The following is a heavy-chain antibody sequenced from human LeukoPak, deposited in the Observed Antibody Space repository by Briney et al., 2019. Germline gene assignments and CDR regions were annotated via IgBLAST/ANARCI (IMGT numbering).Heavy chain of an antibody. CDR3: ARRGGWFGELLYGDAFDI. Sequence: SETLCLTCTVSGGSISSYYWSWIRQPPGKGLEWIGYIYYSGSTNYNPSLKSRVTMSVDTSKNQFSLKLSSVTAADTAVYYCARRGGWFGELLYGDAFDIWGKGTMVTVSS. CDR1: GGSISSYY. D-gene: IGHD3-10*01. J-gene: IGHJ3*02. V-gene: IGHV4-59*01. CDR2: IYYSGST.